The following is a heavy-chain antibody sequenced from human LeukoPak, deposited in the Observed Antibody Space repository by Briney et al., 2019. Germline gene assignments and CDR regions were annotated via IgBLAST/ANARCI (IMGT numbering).Heavy chain of an antibody. CDR3: ASATYHYGSGAFSFDY. Sequence: PGGSLRLSCAASGFTFSSYAMSWVRQAPGKGLEWVLAISGSGEGTYYSDSVKGRFTISRDNSKDMLYLQMNSLRAEDTAVYYCASATYHYGSGAFSFDYWGQGTLVTVSS. D-gene: IGHD3-10*01. V-gene: IGHV3-23*01. J-gene: IGHJ4*02. CDR2: ISGSGEGT. CDR1: GFTFSSYA.